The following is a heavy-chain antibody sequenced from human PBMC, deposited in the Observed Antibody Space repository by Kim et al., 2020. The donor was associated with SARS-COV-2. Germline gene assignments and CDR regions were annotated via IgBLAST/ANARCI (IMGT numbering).Heavy chain of an antibody. CDR2: IYYSGST. CDR1: GGSISSSSYY. Sequence: SETLSLTCTVSGGSISSSSYYWGWIRQPPGKGLEWIGSIYYSGSTYYNPSLKRRVTISVDTSKNQFSLKLSSVTAADTAVYYCARRKPAFDIWGQGTMVTVSS. J-gene: IGHJ3*02. V-gene: IGHV4-39*01. CDR3: ARRKPAFDI.